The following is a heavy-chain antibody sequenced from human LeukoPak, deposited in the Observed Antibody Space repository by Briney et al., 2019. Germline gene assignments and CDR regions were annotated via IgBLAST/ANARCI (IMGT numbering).Heavy chain of an antibody. CDR3: AKGDIVVVTGAFDI. J-gene: IGHJ3*02. V-gene: IGHV3-30*18. D-gene: IGHD2-21*02. Sequence: GSLRLSCAASGFTFSSYGMHWVRQAPGKGLEWVAVISYDGSNKYYADSVKGRFTISRDNSKNTLYLQMNSLRAEDTAVYYCAKGDIVVVTGAFDIWGQGTMVTVSS. CDR1: GFTFSSYG. CDR2: ISYDGSNK.